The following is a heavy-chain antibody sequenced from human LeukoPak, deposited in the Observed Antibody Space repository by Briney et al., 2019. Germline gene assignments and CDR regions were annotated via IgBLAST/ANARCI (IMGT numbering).Heavy chain of an antibody. CDR3: AKDDSSSWYDAFDI. V-gene: IGHV3-7*03. D-gene: IGHD6-13*01. CDR1: GFTFNSYW. CDR2: IKEDGSEK. J-gene: IGHJ3*02. Sequence: PGGSLRLSCAASGFTFNSYWMSWVRQAPGKGLEWVANIKEDGSEKYYVDSVKGRFTISRDNSKNTLYLQMNSLRAEDTAVYYCAKDDSSSWYDAFDIWGQGTMVTVSS.